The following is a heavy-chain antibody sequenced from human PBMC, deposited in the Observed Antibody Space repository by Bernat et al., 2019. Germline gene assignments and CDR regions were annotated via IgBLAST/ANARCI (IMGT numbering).Heavy chain of an antibody. D-gene: IGHD1-26*01. J-gene: IGHJ4*02. CDR2: INIDGSII. CDR1: GFTFSSYW. V-gene: IGHV3-74*01. Sequence: EVQLVESGGGLVQPGGSLRLSCAASGFTFSSYWMHWVRQSPGKGLVWVSRINIDGSIINYADSVKGRFTISRDNAKSTLYLQMSSLRVDDTAIYYCARDLCGSSDYWGQGTLVTVSS. CDR3: ARDLCGSSDY.